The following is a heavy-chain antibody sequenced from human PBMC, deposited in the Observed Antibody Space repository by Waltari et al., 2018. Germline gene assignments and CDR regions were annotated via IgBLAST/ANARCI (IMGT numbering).Heavy chain of an antibody. D-gene: IGHD5-12*01. CDR1: GGPITSNRHY. CDR3: ATYIGASVGTAAFDV. Sequence: QLQLQESGPGLVKPSETLSPTCTVSGGPITSNRHYWGWIRQPPGQGPEWIGTISYTGATYSSPSLKSRVTISRDTSKNQLSLTLGSVTAADTALYYCATYIGASVGTAAFDVWGQGTMVTVSS. CDR2: ISYTGAT. J-gene: IGHJ3*01. V-gene: IGHV4-39*01.